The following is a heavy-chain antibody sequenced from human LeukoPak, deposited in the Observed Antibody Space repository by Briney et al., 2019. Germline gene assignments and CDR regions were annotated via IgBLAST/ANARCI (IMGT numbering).Heavy chain of an antibody. Sequence: GGSLRLSCAASGFTFSDYYMTWIRQAPGKGLEWVSYISSSGSTIYYADSVKGRFTIFRDNAKNSLYLQMNSLRAEDTAVYYCARCRQGGYYYDSSGYDYWGQGTLVTVSS. CDR3: ARCRQGGYYYDSSGYDY. V-gene: IGHV3-11*01. J-gene: IGHJ4*02. D-gene: IGHD3-22*01. CDR1: GFTFSDYY. CDR2: ISSSGSTI.